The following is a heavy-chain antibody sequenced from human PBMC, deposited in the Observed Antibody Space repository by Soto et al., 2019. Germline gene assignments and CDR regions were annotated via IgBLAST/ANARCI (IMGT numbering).Heavy chain of an antibody. D-gene: IGHD4-17*01. V-gene: IGHV3-30*18. Sequence: GGSLRLSCAASGFTFSSYGMHWVRQAPGKGLEWVAVISYDGSNKYYADSVKGRFTISRDNSENTLYLQMNSLRAEDTAVYYCAKGMYGALDYWGQGTLVTVPQ. J-gene: IGHJ4*02. CDR2: ISYDGSNK. CDR1: GFTFSSYG. CDR3: AKGMYGALDY.